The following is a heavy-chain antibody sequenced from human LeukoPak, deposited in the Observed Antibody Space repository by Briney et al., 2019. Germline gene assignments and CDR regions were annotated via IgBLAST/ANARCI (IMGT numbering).Heavy chain of an antibody. J-gene: IGHJ6*03. V-gene: IGHV1-69*01. Sequence: SVKVSCKASGGTFSSYAISWVRQAPGQGLEWMGGIIPIFGTANYAPKFQGRVTITADESTSTACMELSSLRSEDTAVYYCARGHDGDYYYYYYMDVWGKGTTVTVSS. CDR3: ARGHDGDYYYYYYMDV. CDR2: IIPIFGTA. CDR1: GGTFSSYA. D-gene: IGHD3-16*01.